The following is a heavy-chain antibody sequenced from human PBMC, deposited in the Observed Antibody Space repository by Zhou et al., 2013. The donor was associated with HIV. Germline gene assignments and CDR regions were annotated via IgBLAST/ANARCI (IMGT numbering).Heavy chain of an antibody. CDR2: TNIYNDT. D-gene: IGHD2-2*02. CDR3: ATSLKPAAIPAFDI. Sequence: QVQLVQSGAEVKKPGASVKVSCKASGYTFTSYGISWVRQAPGQGLEWMGWTNIYNDTNYAQKFQDRVTVTTDTSTSTAYMELRSLRSDDTAVYYCATSLKPAAIPAFDIWGQGTMVTVSS. CDR1: GYTFTSYG. V-gene: IGHV1-18*01. J-gene: IGHJ3*02.